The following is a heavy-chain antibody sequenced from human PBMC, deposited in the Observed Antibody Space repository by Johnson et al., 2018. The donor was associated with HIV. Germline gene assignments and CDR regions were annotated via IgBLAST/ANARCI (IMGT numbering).Heavy chain of an antibody. CDR1: GFTFSSYW. V-gene: IGHV3-7*01. CDR2: IKQDGSEK. CDR3: ARPRVSSGRHGAFDI. J-gene: IGHJ3*02. D-gene: IGHD3-22*01. Sequence: VQLVESGGGLVQPGGSLRLSCAASGFTFSSYWMSWVRQAPGKGLEWVANIKQDGSEKYYVDSVKGRFNISRDNAKNSLFLQMNSLRAEDTAVYYCARPRVSSGRHGAFDIWGQGTVVTVSS.